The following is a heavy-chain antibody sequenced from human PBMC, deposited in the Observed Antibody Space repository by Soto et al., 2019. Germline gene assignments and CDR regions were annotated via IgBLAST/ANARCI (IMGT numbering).Heavy chain of an antibody. V-gene: IGHV3-11*01. CDR2: ISTTSNTI. J-gene: IGHJ4*02. CDR3: ARRSYFDY. D-gene: IGHD3-10*01. Sequence: QVQLVESGGGLVKPGGSLRLSCAASGFTFSDYSMSWFRQAPGKGREWISYISTTSNTIYYADSVKGRFTISRDNAENSLYLQMNSLRAEDTAIYYCARRSYFDYCGQGTLVTVSS. CDR1: GFTFSDYS.